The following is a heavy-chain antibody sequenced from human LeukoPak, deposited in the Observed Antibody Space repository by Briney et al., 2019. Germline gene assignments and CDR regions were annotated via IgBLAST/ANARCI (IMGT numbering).Heavy chain of an antibody. CDR1: GGTFSSYA. D-gene: IGHD3-22*01. V-gene: IGHV1-69*05. Sequence: GSSVKVSCKASGGTFSSYAISRVRQAPGQGLEWMGGIIPIFGTANYAQKFQGRVTITTDESTSTAYMELSSLRSEDTAVYYCARAHPMTYYYDSSGYKAAFDIWGQGTMVTVSS. CDR3: ARAHPMTYYYDSSGYKAAFDI. J-gene: IGHJ3*02. CDR2: IIPIFGTA.